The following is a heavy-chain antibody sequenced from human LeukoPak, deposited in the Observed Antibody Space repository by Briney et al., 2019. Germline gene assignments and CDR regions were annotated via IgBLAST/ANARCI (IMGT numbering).Heavy chain of an antibody. J-gene: IGHJ6*03. D-gene: IGHD6-6*01. CDR3: ARDRQGDYMDV. CDR1: GSNLKSYW. CDR2: IKQDGTEK. Sequence: GGSLRLSCAASGSNLKSYWMSWVRQAPGKGLEWVANIKQDGTEKNYVDSVKGRFIISRDNTKKSPYLQMNGLRAEDTAVYYCARDRQGDYMDVWGKGTTVAVSS. V-gene: IGHV3-7*01.